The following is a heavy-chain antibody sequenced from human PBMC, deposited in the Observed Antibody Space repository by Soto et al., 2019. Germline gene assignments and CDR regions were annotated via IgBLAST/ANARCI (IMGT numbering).Heavy chain of an antibody. Sequence: GGSLRLSCAASGFTFSSDSMGWVRQAPGKGLEWVASISSSGSFVNYADSVKGRFTISRDNAKNSLYLQMRSLKDEDTAVYYCARDPPSGTTLDWFDSWGQGTLVTAPQ. V-gene: IGHV3-21*01. D-gene: IGHD1-7*01. J-gene: IGHJ5*01. CDR3: ARDPPSGTTLDWFDS. CDR2: ISSSGSFV. CDR1: GFTFSSDS.